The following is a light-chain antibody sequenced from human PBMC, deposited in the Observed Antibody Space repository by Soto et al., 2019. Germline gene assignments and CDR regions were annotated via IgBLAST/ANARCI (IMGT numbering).Light chain of an antibody. CDR2: EVG. J-gene: IGLJ3*02. CDR1: SSDVGGYNY. Sequence: QSALTQPASVSGSPGQSITISCTGSSSDVGGYNYVSWYQQHPGKAPKLMIYEVGNRPSGVSNRFSGSKSGNMASLTISGLQAEDEADYYCSSYTTSSTLVFGGGTKLTVL. CDR3: SSYTTSSTLV. V-gene: IGLV2-14*01.